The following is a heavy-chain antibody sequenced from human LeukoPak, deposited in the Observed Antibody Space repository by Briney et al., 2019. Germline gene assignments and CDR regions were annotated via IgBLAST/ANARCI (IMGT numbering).Heavy chain of an antibody. CDR2: ISGSGGST. CDR3: ADGGFIAAAGPGGDY. J-gene: IGHJ4*02. CDR1: GFTFDDYA. D-gene: IGHD6-13*01. Sequence: HAGGSLRLSCAASGFTFDDYAMSWVRQAPGKGLEWVSAISGSGGSTYYADSVKGRFTISRDNSKNTLYLQMNNLRAEDTAVYYCADGGFIAAAGPGGDYWGQGTLVTVSS. V-gene: IGHV3-23*01.